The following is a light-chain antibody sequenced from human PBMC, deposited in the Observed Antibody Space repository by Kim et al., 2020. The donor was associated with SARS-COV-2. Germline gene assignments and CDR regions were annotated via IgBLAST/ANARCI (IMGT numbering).Light chain of an antibody. Sequence: QSALTQPASVSGSHGQAITISCTGTSSDVVSYNFVSWYQQHPGKAPKLMIYDVNIRPSVVSNRFSGSKSGNTASLSISALQAEDEADYYCHSFATRDMYVFGTGTKVTVL. V-gene: IGLV2-14*03. CDR3: HSFATRDMYV. CDR2: DVN. J-gene: IGLJ1*01. CDR1: SSDVVSYNF.